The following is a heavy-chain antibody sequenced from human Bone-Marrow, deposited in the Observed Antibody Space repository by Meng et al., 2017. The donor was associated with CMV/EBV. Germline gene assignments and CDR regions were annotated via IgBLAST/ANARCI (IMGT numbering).Heavy chain of an antibody. CDR2: SNAGNGNT. J-gene: IGHJ6*02. CDR1: GYTFTSYA. V-gene: IGHV1-3*02. Sequence: ASVKVSCKASGYTFTSYAMHWVRQAPGQRLEWMGWSNAGNGNTKYSQEFQGRVTITRDTSASTAYMELSSLRSDDTAVYYCARVRDDFWSGWGEGDYGMDVWGQGTTVTVSS. D-gene: IGHD3-3*01. CDR3: ARVRDDFWSGWGEGDYGMDV.